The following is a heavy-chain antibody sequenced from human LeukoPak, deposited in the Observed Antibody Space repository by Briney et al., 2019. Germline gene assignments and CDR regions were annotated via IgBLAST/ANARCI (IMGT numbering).Heavy chain of an antibody. CDR2: ISWNSGSM. V-gene: IGHV3-9*01. Sequence: GGSLRLSCAASGFTFDDYAMHWVRQAPGKGLEWVSGISWNSGSMGYADSVKGRFTISRDNAKNSLYLQMNSLRAEDTALYYCAKDMSAAAGILFDYWGQGTLVTVSS. D-gene: IGHD6-13*01. CDR1: GFTFDDYA. CDR3: AKDMSAAAGILFDY. J-gene: IGHJ4*02.